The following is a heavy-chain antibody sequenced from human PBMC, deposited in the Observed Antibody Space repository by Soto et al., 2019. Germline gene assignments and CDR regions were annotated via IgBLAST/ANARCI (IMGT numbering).Heavy chain of an antibody. V-gene: IGHV3-33*01. Sequence: PGGSLRLSCAASGFTFSSYGMHWVRQAPGKGLEWVAVIWYDGSNKYYADSVKGRFTISRDNSKNTLYLQMNSLRAEDTAVYYCARDQEYSSGPFDYWGQGTLVTVSS. D-gene: IGHD6-19*01. CDR2: IWYDGSNK. J-gene: IGHJ4*02. CDR1: GFTFSSYG. CDR3: ARDQEYSSGPFDY.